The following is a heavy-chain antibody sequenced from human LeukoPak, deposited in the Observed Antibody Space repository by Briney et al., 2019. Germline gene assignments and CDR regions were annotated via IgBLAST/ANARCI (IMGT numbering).Heavy chain of an antibody. J-gene: IGHJ4*02. CDR3: AGGLGSYSPDY. D-gene: IGHD3-10*01. V-gene: IGHV3-48*01. CDR1: GFTFSSYW. CDR2: ISSSGSTV. Sequence: GGSLRLSCAASGFTFSSYWMHWVRQAPGKGLEWVSYISSSGSTVYYADSVKGRFTISRDNAKNSLYLQMNSLRAEDTAVYYCAGGLGSYSPDYWGQGTLVTVSS.